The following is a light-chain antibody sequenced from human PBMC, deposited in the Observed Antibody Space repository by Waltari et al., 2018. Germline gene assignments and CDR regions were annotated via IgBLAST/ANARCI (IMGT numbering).Light chain of an antibody. CDR2: LGS. CDR1: QRLLNSNGYNY. J-gene: IGKJ5*01. Sequence: DIVMTQSPLSLPVTPGEPASIPCRSSQRLLNSNGYNYLHWYLQKPGQSPQLLIYLGSNRASGVPDRFSGSGSGTEFTLTISSLQPDDFASYYCQQYYRYITFGQGTRLEIK. CDR3: QQYYRYIT. V-gene: IGKV2-28*01.